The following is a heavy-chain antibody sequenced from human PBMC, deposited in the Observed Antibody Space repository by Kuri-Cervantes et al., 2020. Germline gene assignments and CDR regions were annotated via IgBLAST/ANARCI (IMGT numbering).Heavy chain of an antibody. CDR1: GDSVSSNSAA. D-gene: IGHD2-15*01. Sequence: SQTLSLTCAISGDSVSSNSAAWNWIRQSPSRGLEWLGRTYYRSKWYNDYAVSVKSRITINTDTSKNQFYLQLNSVTPEDTAVYYCARGRLKLVVAAYRWFDPWGQGTLVTVSS. CDR2: TYYRSKWYN. J-gene: IGHJ5*02. V-gene: IGHV6-1*01. CDR3: ARGRLKLVVAAYRWFDP.